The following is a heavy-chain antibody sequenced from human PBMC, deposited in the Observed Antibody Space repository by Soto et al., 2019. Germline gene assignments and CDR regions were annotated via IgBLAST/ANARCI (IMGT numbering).Heavy chain of an antibody. CDR2: IYPGDSDT. J-gene: IGHJ4*02. Sequence: PGESLKISCKGSGYSFTSYWIGWVRQMPGKGLEWMGIIYPGDSDTRYSPSFQGQVTISAAKNTLYLQMNSLRAEDTALYYCTTAFEYWGRGTLVTVSS. CDR3: TTAFEY. CDR1: GYSFTSYW. V-gene: IGHV5-51*01. D-gene: IGHD1-1*01.